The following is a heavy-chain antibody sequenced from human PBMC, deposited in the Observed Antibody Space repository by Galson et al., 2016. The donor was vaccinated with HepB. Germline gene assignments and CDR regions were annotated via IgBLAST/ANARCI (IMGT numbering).Heavy chain of an antibody. CDR2: TYWDEDK. J-gene: IGHJ4*02. D-gene: IGHD3-9*01. CDR1: GFSLSTSGLG. Sequence: PALVKPTQTLTLTCTFSGFSLSTSGLGVGWIRQPPGKGLEWLALTYWDEDKRYRPSLKSRLTHTKDTSKNQVVLIMTNMDPVDTATYYCAHSSNLRRYVGDCDYWGQGTLVTVSS. V-gene: IGHV2-5*02. CDR3: AHSSNLRRYVGDCDY.